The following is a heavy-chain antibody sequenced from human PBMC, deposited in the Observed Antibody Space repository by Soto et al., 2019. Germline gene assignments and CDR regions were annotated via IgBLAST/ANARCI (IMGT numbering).Heavy chain of an antibody. V-gene: IGHV1-18*01. J-gene: IGHJ4*01. Sequence: QVPLVQSGAEVKKPGASVKVSCKASGYTFTNYGINWVRQAPGQGIEWLGWVSAYNGERRYAQRVQARVIMTTDTSTTPAYMELRSLTSDDTAVYYLSRGTSIPGSGDYWGQGTLVTVSS. CDR3: SRGTSIPGSGDY. D-gene: IGHD6-6*01. CDR1: GYTFTNYG. CDR2: VSAYNGER.